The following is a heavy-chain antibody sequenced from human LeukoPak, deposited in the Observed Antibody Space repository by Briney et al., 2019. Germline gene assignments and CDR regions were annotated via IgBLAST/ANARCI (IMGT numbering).Heavy chain of an antibody. V-gene: IGHV1-2*02. D-gene: IGHD3-22*01. CDR1: GYTFTGYY. CDR3: ARERGYYYDNEG. CDR2: INPNNGDT. J-gene: IGHJ4*02. Sequence: ASVKVSCKASGYTFTGYYMHWVRQAPGQELEWMGWINPNNGDTRYAQKFQGRVTMTRDTSISTVYMELSRLTSDDTAVYSCARERGYYYDNEGWGQGTLVTVSS.